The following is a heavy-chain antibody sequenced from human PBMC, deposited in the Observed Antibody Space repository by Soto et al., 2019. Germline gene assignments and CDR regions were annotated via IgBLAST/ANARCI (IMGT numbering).Heavy chain of an antibody. CDR3: AKDRRALGYYFDY. CDR1: GFTFDDYA. CDR2: ISWNSGSI. J-gene: IGHJ4*02. V-gene: IGHV3-9*01. Sequence: EVQLVESGGGLVQPGRSLRLSCAASGFTFDDYAMHWVRQAPGKGLEWVSGISWNSGSIGYADSVTGRFTISRDNAKNALYLQTNSLRAEYTALYYCAKDRRALGYYFDYWGQGTLVTVSP. D-gene: IGHD7-27*01.